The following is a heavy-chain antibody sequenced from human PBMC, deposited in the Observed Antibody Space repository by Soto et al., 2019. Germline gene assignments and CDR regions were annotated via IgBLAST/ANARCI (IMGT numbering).Heavy chain of an antibody. J-gene: IGHJ4*02. Sequence: QVQLVESGGGLVKTSGSLRIACAASGFTFSDYYMSWVRQAPGKGLEWVSYISSSGNTIYYADSVKGRFTISRDNAKNSVYLQMNSLTPEDTALHICVKMSSENYYEPVFYWGQGTLVTVPS. CDR3: VKMSSENYYEPVFY. V-gene: IGHV3-11*01. CDR1: GFTFSDYY. CDR2: ISSSGNTI. D-gene: IGHD3-22*01.